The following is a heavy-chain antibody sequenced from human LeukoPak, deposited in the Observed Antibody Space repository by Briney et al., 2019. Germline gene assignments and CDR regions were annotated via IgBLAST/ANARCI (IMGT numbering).Heavy chain of an antibody. CDR3: ARHRAGYSSSWATIGYYYYYMDV. J-gene: IGHJ6*03. D-gene: IGHD6-13*01. Sequence: SETLSLTCTVSGGSISSYYWSWIRKPPGKGLELIGYIYISGSTNYNPSLKSRVTISVDTTKNQFSLKLSSVTAADTAVYYCARHRAGYSSSWATIGYYYYYMDVWGKGTTVTVSS. CDR2: IYISGST. V-gene: IGHV4-4*09. CDR1: GGSISSYY.